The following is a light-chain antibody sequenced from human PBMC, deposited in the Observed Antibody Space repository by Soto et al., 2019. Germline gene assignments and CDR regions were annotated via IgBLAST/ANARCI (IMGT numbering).Light chain of an antibody. J-gene: IGKJ1*01. CDR2: KAS. CDR3: QHYNSYSEA. Sequence: DIQMTQSPSTLSGSVGDRVTIICRASQTISSWLAWYPQKPGKAPKLLIYKASTLKSGVPSRFSGSGSGTEFTLTSSSLQPDDFATYYCQHYNSYSEAFGQGTKVELK. CDR1: QTISSW. V-gene: IGKV1-5*03.